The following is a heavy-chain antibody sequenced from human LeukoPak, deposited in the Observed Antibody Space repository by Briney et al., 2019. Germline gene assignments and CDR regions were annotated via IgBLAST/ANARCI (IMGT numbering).Heavy chain of an antibody. CDR1: GGSISSSSYY. CDR3: ARQHYFWFDP. V-gene: IGHV4-39*01. D-gene: IGHD2-21*01. CDR2: IYYSGST. J-gene: IGHJ5*02. Sequence: PSETLSLTCTVSGGSISSSSYYWGWIRQPPGKGQEWIGSIYYSGSTYYNPSLKSRVTISVDTSKNQFSLKLSSVTAADTAVYYCARQHYFWFDPWGQGTLVTVSS.